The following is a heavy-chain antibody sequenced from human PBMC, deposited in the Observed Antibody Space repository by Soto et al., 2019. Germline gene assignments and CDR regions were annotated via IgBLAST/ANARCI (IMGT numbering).Heavy chain of an antibody. CDR2: INPNSGGT. V-gene: IGHV1-2*02. Sequence: ASVKVSCKASGYTFTGYFMHWVRQAPGQGLEWMGWINPNSGGTNYAQKFQGRVTMTRDTSISTAYMELSRLRSDDTAVYYCARASTDSSGAFDIWGQGTMVTVSS. CDR1: GYTFTGYF. J-gene: IGHJ3*02. D-gene: IGHD3-22*01. CDR3: ARASTDSSGAFDI.